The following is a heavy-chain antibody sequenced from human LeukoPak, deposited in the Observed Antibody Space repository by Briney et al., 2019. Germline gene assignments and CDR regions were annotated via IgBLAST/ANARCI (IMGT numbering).Heavy chain of an antibody. D-gene: IGHD2-2*01. CDR2: IYHSGST. CDR3: ARAEDCSSTSCYYFGY. CDR1: GGSISSGGYS. J-gene: IGHJ4*02. V-gene: IGHV4-30-2*01. Sequence: SETLSLTCAASGGSISSGGYSWSWIRQPPGKGLEWIGYIYHSGSTYYNPSLKSRVTISVDRSKNQFSLKLSSVTAADTAVYYCARAEDCSSTSCYYFGYWGQGTLVTVSS.